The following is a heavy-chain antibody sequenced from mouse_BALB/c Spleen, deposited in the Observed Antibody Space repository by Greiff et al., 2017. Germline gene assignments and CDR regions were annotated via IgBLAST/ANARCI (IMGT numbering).Heavy chain of an antibody. CDR3: ARPITTVLDWYFDV. D-gene: IGHD1-1*01. CDR1: GFTFSSYG. CDR2: ISSGGSYT. Sequence: DVMLVESGGDLVKPGGSLKLSCAASGFTFSSYGMSWVRPTPDKRLEWVATISSGGSYTYYPDSVKGRFTISRDNAKNTLYLQMSSLKSEDTAMYCCARPITTVLDWYFDVWGAGTTVTVSS. J-gene: IGHJ1*01. V-gene: IGHV5-6*02.